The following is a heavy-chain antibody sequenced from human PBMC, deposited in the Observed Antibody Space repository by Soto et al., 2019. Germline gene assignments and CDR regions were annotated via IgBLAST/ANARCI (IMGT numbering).Heavy chain of an antibody. CDR2: IIGSGSIT. D-gene: IGHD2-2*01. Sequence: PGGSLRLSCEASGFTFSSYAMSWVRQTPGKGLERVSAIIGSGSITYHADSVKGRFTISRDNSNNTLYLQMNSLRAEDTSVYYCVQGGYCSGTDCYSPAYWGQGTLVTVSS. J-gene: IGHJ4*02. CDR1: GFTFSSYA. CDR3: VQGGYCSGTDCYSPAY. V-gene: IGHV3-23*01.